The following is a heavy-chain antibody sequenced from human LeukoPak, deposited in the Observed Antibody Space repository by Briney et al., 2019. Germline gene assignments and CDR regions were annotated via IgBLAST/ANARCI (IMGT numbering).Heavy chain of an antibody. CDR2: ITATSAYI. CDR1: GFIFSDYT. J-gene: IGHJ4*02. Sequence: GGSLRLSCAASGFIFSDYTLNWVRQAPGKGLEWVSSITATSAYIYYADSVKGRFTISRDNAKNSLYLQMNSLRADDTAVYYCARDIVHGDYVSAYWGQGTLVTVSS. V-gene: IGHV3-21*01. CDR3: ARDIVHGDYVSAY. D-gene: IGHD4-17*01.